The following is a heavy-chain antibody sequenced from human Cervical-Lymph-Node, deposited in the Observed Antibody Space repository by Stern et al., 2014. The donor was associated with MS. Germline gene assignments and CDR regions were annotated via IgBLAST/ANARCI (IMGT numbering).Heavy chain of an antibody. V-gene: IGHV1-8*01. CDR2: MKPNSGNT. Sequence: VQLVQSGAEVKKPGASVKVSCKASGYTFTSYDINWVRQATGQGLEWMGGMKPNSGNTGYAQKFQGRVTMTRNTSISTAYMELSSLRSEDTAVYYCARGRGYSSSRGRGWFDPWGQGTLVTVSS. CDR1: GYTFTSYD. J-gene: IGHJ5*02. D-gene: IGHD6-13*01. CDR3: ARGRGYSSSRGRGWFDP.